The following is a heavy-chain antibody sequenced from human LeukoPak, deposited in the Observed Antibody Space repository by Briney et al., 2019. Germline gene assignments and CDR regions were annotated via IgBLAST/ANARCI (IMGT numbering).Heavy chain of an antibody. CDR2: ISSSSSYI. J-gene: IGHJ5*02. CDR3: ASLYSSSWYGWFDP. V-gene: IGHV3-21*01. CDR1: GFTFSSYS. Sequence: GGSLRLSCAASGFTFSSYSMNWVRQAPGKGLEWVSSISSSSSYIYYADSVKGRFTISRDNAKNSLYLQMNSLGAEDTAVYYCASLYSSSWYGWFDPWGQGTLVTVSS. D-gene: IGHD6-13*01.